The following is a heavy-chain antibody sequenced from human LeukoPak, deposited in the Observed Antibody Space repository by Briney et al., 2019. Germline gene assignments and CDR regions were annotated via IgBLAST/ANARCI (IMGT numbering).Heavy chain of an antibody. Sequence: SETLSLTCTVSGGSISSYYWSWIRQPPGKGLEWIGCIYYSGSTNYNPSLKSRVTISVDTSKKQFSLKLSSVTAADTAVYYCARITPYSSGWYYFDYWGREPWSPSPQ. CDR1: GGSISSYY. J-gene: IGHJ4*02. CDR3: ARITPYSSGWYYFDY. D-gene: IGHD6-19*01. V-gene: IGHV4-59*01. CDR2: IYYSGST.